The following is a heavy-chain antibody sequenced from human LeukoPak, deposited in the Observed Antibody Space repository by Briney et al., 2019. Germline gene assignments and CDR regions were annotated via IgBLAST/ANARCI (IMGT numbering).Heavy chain of an antibody. Sequence: GGSLRLSCAASGFTVSSNYMSWVRQAPGKGLEWVSVIYSGGSTYYADSVKGRFTISRDNSKNTLYLQMNSLRAEDTAVYYCARAFAAAQFDYWGQGTLVTVPS. CDR1: GFTVSSNY. D-gene: IGHD6-6*01. CDR3: ARAFAAAQFDY. CDR2: IYSGGST. J-gene: IGHJ4*02. V-gene: IGHV3-53*01.